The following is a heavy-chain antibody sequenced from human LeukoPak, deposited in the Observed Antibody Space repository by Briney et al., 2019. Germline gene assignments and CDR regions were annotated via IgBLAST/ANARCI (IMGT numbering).Heavy chain of an antibody. CDR1: GFTFSSYG. V-gene: IGHV3-23*01. CDR3: AKAGRGGAITMVRGVKGDYYYMDV. Sequence: PGGSLRLSCAASGFTFSSYGMSWVRQAPGKGLDWVSGISGSGDRTYYADSVKGRFTISRDNSKNTLYLQMSSLRAEDTAVYYCAKAGRGGAITMVRGVKGDYYYMDVWGKGTTVTISS. CDR2: ISGSGDRT. D-gene: IGHD3-10*01. J-gene: IGHJ6*03.